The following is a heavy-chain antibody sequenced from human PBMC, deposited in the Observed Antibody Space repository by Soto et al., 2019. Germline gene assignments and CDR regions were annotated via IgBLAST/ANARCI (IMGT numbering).Heavy chain of an antibody. V-gene: IGHV3-48*03. CDR1: GFTFSSYE. D-gene: IGHD1-26*01. Sequence: EVQLVESGGGLVQPGGSLRLSCAASGFTFSSYEMNWVRQAPGKGLEWVSYITGSRNTIYYPDSVKGRFTISRENAKNSMYLQMNSLRAEVTAVYYCARGGSYFDYWGEGTLVSVSS. J-gene: IGHJ4*02. CDR2: ITGSRNTI. CDR3: ARGGSYFDY.